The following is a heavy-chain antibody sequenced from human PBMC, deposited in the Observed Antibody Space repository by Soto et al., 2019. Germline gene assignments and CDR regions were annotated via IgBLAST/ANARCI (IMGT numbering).Heavy chain of an antibody. CDR2: IIPILGIA. J-gene: IGHJ4*02. CDR1: GGTFSSYT. CDR3: ARDSCSGGSCYIEY. V-gene: IGHV1-69*04. D-gene: IGHD2-15*01. Sequence: ASVKVSCKASGGTFSSYTISWVRQAPGQGLEWMGRIIPILGIANYAQKFQGRVTITADKSTSTAYMELSSLRSDDTAVYYCARDSCSGGSCYIEYWGQGTLVTVSS.